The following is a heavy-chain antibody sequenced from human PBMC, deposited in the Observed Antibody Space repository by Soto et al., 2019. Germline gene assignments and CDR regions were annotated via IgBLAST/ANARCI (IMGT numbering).Heavy chain of an antibody. CDR3: ARDLGSYDFWSGYYRNWFDP. V-gene: IGHV1-18*01. CDR1: GYTFTSYG. CDR2: ISAYNGNT. Sequence: ASVKVSCKASGYTFTSYGISWVRQAPGQGLEWMGWISAYNGNTNYAQKLQGRVTMTTDTSTSTAYMELRSLRSDDTAVYYCARDLGSYDFWSGYYRNWFDPWGQGTLVTVSS. J-gene: IGHJ5*02. D-gene: IGHD3-3*01.